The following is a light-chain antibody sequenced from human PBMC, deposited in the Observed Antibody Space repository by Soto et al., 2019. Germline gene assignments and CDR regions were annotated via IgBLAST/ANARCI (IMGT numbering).Light chain of an antibody. J-gene: IGKJ2*01. CDR2: GAS. V-gene: IGKV3-20*01. Sequence: EIVLTQSPGTLSLSPGERATLSCRASQSVRSSYLAWYQQKPGQAPRLLIYGASARATGIPDRFSGSGSGTDFPLTISRLEPEDFAVYYCQQYGSSPPEYTFGQGTKLEIK. CDR1: QSVRSSY. CDR3: QQYGSSPPEYT.